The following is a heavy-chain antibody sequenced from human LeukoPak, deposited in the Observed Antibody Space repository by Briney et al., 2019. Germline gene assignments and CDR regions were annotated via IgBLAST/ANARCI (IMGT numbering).Heavy chain of an antibody. CDR1: GGPFSGYF. CDR3: ARRYYYNLGSFPFDF. V-gene: IGHV4-34*01. J-gene: IGHJ4*02. D-gene: IGHD3-10*01. CDR2: IHNSGTT. Sequence: ASETLSLTCAVSGGPFSGYFWSWIRQSSGKGLEWIGEIHNSGTTNYNPSLNSRVTISEDTSKNQFYLNLSSVTAADTAVYYCARRYYYNLGSFPFDFWGPGTLVTVSS.